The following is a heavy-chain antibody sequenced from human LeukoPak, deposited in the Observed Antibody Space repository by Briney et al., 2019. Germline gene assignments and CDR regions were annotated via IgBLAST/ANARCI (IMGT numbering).Heavy chain of an antibody. Sequence: SETLSLTCAVYGGSFSGYYWSWIRQPPGKGLEWIGEINRSGSTNYNPSLKSRVTISVGTSKNQFSLKLSSVTAADTAVYYCARGVRYYYDSSGYSVPVLIDYWGQGTLVTVSS. CDR2: INRSGST. D-gene: IGHD3-22*01. J-gene: IGHJ4*02. V-gene: IGHV4-34*01. CDR3: ARGVRYYYDSSGYSVPVLIDY. CDR1: GGSFSGYY.